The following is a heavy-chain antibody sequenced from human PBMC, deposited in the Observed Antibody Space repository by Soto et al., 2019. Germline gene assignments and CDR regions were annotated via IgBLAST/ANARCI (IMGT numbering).Heavy chain of an antibody. CDR1: GGSFRGYY. V-gene: IGHV4-34*01. J-gene: IGHJ4*02. D-gene: IGHD6-13*01. CDR3: ARGHGIATLYDFAY. CDR2: INHSGST. Sequence: TLSLTCAVDGGSFRGYYGSWIRQPPGKGLEWIGEINHSGSTNYNPSLKSRVTISVDTSKNQFSLKLSSVTAADTAVYYCARGHGIATLYDFAYWGQGTLVTVSS.